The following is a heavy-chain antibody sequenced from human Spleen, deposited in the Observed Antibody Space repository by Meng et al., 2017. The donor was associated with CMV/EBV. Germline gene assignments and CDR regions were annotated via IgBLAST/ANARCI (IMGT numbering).Heavy chain of an antibody. CDR3: ARRAVAGTGDFDY. J-gene: IGHJ4*02. D-gene: IGHD6-19*01. CDR2: IYYSGST. Sequence: SETLSLTCTVSGGSISSSTYYWGWIRQPPGKGLEWIGSIYYSGSTYYNPSLESRVTISVDTSKNQFSLTLTSVTAADTAVYYCARRAVAGTGDFDYWGQGTLVTVSS. V-gene: IGHV4-39*07. CDR1: GGSISSSTYY.